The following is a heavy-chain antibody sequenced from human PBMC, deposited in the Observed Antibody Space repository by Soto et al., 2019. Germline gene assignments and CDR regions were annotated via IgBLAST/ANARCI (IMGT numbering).Heavy chain of an antibody. D-gene: IGHD1-26*01. Sequence: EVQLVESGGGLVQPGRSLRLSCAASGFTFDDYAMHWVRQAPGKGLEWVSGISWNSGSIGYADSVKGRFTISRDNAKNALYLQMNSLRAEDTALYYCAKAAQWELLSGCFDYWGQGTLVTVSS. CDR1: GFTFDDYA. J-gene: IGHJ4*02. CDR3: AKAAQWELLSGCFDY. CDR2: ISWNSGSI. V-gene: IGHV3-9*01.